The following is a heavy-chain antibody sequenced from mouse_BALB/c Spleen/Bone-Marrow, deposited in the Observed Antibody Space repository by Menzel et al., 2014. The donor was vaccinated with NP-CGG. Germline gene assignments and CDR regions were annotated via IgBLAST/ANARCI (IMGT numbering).Heavy chain of an antibody. CDR1: GFNIKDTY. CDR3: ARLDLFGY. CDR2: IDPANGNT. Sequence: EVQLQESGAELVKPGASVKLSCTASGFNIKDTYMHWVKQRPEQGLEWIGRIDPANGNTKYDPKFQGKATITADTSSNTAYLQLSSLTSEDTAVYYCARLDLFGYWGQGTLVTVSA. J-gene: IGHJ3*01. V-gene: IGHV14-3*02.